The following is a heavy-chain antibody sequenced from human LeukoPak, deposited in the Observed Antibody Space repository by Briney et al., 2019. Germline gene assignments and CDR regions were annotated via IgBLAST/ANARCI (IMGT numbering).Heavy chain of an antibody. J-gene: IGHJ3*02. CDR1: GGSISSYY. Sequence: SETLSLTCTVSGGSISSYYWRWIRQPAGKGLEWIGRIYTSGSTNYNPSLKSRATMSADTSKNQFSLKLSSVTAADTAVYYCARARGEQWLVRNAFDIWGQGTMVTVSS. V-gene: IGHV4-4*07. CDR3: ARARGEQWLVRNAFDI. CDR2: IYTSGST. D-gene: IGHD6-19*01.